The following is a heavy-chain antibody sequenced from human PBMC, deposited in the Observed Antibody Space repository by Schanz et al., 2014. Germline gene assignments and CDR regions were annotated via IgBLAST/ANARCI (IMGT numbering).Heavy chain of an antibody. CDR2: ISSSGSYI. V-gene: IGHV3-48*01. D-gene: IGHD3-10*01. CDR3: ARANYRRKINFDY. J-gene: IGHJ4*02. CDR1: GFTFSSYS. Sequence: EVQLVESGGGLVQPGRSLRLSCTASGFTFSSYSMNWVRQAPGKGLEWVSSISSSGSYIHYADSVKGRFTISRDNSKNTVYLQMNRLRAEDTAVYYCARANYRRKINFDYWGRGTLVTVSS.